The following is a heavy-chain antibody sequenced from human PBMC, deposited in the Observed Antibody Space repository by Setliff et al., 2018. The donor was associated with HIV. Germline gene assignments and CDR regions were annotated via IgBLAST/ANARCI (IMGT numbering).Heavy chain of an antibody. CDR2: INPGSGDT. J-gene: IGHJ4*02. V-gene: IGHV1-2*02. CDR1: GYTFTGSF. CDR3: ARVLSVTMIRGAHGY. Sequence: ASVKVSCKASGYTFTGSFMHWVRQAPGQGLEWMGWINPGSGDTNYAQKFQGRVTMTSDTSTRTVYMELSSLTSGDTAVYFCARVLSVTMIRGAHGYWGQGTLVTVSS. D-gene: IGHD3-10*01.